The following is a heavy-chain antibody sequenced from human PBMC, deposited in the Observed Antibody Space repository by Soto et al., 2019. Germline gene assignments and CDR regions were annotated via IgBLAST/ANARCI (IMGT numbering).Heavy chain of an antibody. J-gene: IGHJ4*02. CDR2: INHSGST. CDR1: CGSFSSYY. CDR3: ARTSRFEC. Sequence: PSETLSLTCAVYCGSFSSYYWSWIRQPPGKGLEWIGEINHSGSTNYNPSLKSRVTMSVDTSKNQFSLKLSSVTAADTAVYYCARTSRFECWGQGTLVTVSS. V-gene: IGHV4-34*01. D-gene: IGHD6-6*01.